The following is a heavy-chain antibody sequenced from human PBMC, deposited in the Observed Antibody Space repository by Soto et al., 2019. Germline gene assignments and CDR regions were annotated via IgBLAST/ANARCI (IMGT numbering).Heavy chain of an antibody. CDR1: GFTFRSYG. D-gene: IGHD3-3*01. CDR3: AKPRSSLEWRPFDP. CDR2: IKSDGRNT. V-gene: IGHV3-33*03. J-gene: IGHJ5*02. Sequence: QVKLVESGGGVVQSWRSRRLSCAASGFTFRSYGMHWVRQSPGKGLEWVAVIKSDGRNTDYADYVKGLFFIPRDNTRNMLYLQMNSLRADDRAVYYCAKPRSSLEWRPFDPWVQGTLVTFSS.